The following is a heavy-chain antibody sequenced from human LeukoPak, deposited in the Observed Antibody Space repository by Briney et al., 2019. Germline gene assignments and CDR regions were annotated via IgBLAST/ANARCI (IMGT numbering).Heavy chain of an antibody. D-gene: IGHD3-22*01. CDR2: IRSKANTYVT. Sequence: GGSLKLSCAASGFTFSGSAIHWVRQASGKGLEWVGRIRSKANTYVTEYTASVKGRFTISRDDSKNTTYLQMNGLQTEDKAVYYCTTRINYYDSSGLLADDYWGQGTLVTVSS. J-gene: IGHJ4*02. CDR3: TTRINYYDSSGLLADDY. V-gene: IGHV3-73*01. CDR1: GFTFSGSA.